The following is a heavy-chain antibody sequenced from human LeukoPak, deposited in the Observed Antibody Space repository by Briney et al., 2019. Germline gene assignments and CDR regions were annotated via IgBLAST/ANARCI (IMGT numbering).Heavy chain of an antibody. V-gene: IGHV4-31*03. D-gene: IGHD6-13*01. J-gene: IGHJ4*02. CDR2: MYYSGSS. CDR1: GDSINSGSYY. Sequence: PSQTLSLTCTVSGDSINSGSYYWSWIRQHPGKGLEWIGYMYYSGSSYYNPSIQSRVSISVDTSKKQVSLQLSSVTAADTAVYYCARMRQQLVSDYWGQGTLVTVSS. CDR3: ARMRQQLVSDY.